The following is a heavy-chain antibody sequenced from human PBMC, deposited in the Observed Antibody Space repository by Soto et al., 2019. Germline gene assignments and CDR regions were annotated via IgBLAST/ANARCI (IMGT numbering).Heavy chain of an antibody. J-gene: IGHJ6*02. V-gene: IGHV1-69*13. CDR2: IIPIFGTA. CDR1: GGTFSSYA. Sequence: GASVKVSCKASGGTFSSYAISWVRQAPGQGLEWLGGIIPIFGTANYAQKFQGRVTITADESTSTAYMELSSLRSEDTAVYYCAREFKLDIVATIMEGYYYYGMGVWGQGTTVTVSS. D-gene: IGHD5-12*01. CDR3: AREFKLDIVATIMEGYYYYGMGV.